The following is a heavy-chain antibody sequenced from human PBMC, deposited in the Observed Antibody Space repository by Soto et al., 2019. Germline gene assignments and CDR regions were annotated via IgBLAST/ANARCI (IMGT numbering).Heavy chain of an antibody. CDR2: IYPRDSST. CDR1: GYSFANYW. D-gene: IGHD6-19*01. J-gene: IGHJ4*02. CDR3: ARGHGWVDY. V-gene: IGHV5-51*01. Sequence: PGESLKISCKGSGYSFANYWIGWVRQMPGKGLEWMGVIYPRDSSTSYSPSFQGHVTISADKSISTAYLQWSSLKASDSAIYFCARGHGWVDYWGQGTLVTVSS.